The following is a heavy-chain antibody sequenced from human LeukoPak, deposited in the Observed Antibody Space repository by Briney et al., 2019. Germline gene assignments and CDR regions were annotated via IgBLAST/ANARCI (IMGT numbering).Heavy chain of an antibody. CDR1: GFTFSSYA. D-gene: IGHD2-2*01. V-gene: IGHV3-23*01. Sequence: PGGSLRLSCAASGFTFSSYAMSWVRQAPGKGLEWVSAISGSGGSTYYADSVKGRFTISRDNSKNTLYLQMNSLGAEDTAVYYCAKGPYCSSTSCYIRSSFDYWGQGTLVTVSS. CDR2: ISGSGGST. CDR3: AKGPYCSSTSCYIRSSFDY. J-gene: IGHJ4*02.